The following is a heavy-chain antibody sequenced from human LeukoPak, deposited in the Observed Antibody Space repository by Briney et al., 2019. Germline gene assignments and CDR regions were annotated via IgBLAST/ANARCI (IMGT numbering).Heavy chain of an antibody. J-gene: IGHJ6*03. Sequence: ASVKVSCKASGYTFTSYDINWVRQATGQGREWMGWMNPNSGNTGYAQKFQGRVTITRNTSISTAYMELSSLRSEDTAVYYCARGRRMKGSGRTERYYYYYYYMDVWGKGTTVTVSS. CDR1: GYTFTSYD. V-gene: IGHV1-8*03. CDR3: ARGRRMKGSGRTERYYYYYYYMDV. D-gene: IGHD3-10*01. CDR2: MNPNSGNT.